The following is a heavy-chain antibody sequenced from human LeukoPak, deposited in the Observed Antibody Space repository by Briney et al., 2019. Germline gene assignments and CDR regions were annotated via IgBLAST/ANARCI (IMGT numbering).Heavy chain of an antibody. J-gene: IGHJ4*02. CDR3: ARDHIDGIAVAGDLDY. Sequence: GASVKVSCKASGYTFTSYYMHWVRQAPGQGLEWMGIINPSGGSTSYAQKFQGRVTMTRDMSTSTVYMELNSLRAEDTAVYYCARDHIDGIAVAGDLDYWGQGTLVTVSS. CDR2: INPSGGST. CDR1: GYTFTSYY. V-gene: IGHV1-46*01. D-gene: IGHD6-19*01.